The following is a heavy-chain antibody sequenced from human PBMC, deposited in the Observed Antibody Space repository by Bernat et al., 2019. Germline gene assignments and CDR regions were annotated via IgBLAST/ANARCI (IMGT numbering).Heavy chain of an antibody. V-gene: IGHV3-21*01. CDR1: GFTFSSYS. D-gene: IGHD3-10*01. J-gene: IGHJ4*02. Sequence: EVQLVESGGGLVKPGGSLRLSCAASGFTFSSYSMNWVRQAPGKGLEWVSSISSSSSYIYYADSVKGRFTIPRDNAKNSLYLQMNSLRAEDTAVYYCARDGNYYGSGTPQTYFDYWGQGTLVTVSS. CDR3: ARDGNYYGSGTPQTYFDY. CDR2: ISSSSSYI.